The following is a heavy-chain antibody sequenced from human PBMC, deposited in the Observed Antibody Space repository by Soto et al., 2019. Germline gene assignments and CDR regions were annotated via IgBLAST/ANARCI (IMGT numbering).Heavy chain of an antibody. CDR1: GFTFSSYG. D-gene: IGHD1-26*01. CDR2: IWYDGSNK. V-gene: IGHV3-33*01. J-gene: IGHJ6*02. CDR3: ARDTREDRWSYYYYYGMDV. Sequence: QVQLVESGGGVVQPGRSLRLSCAASGFTFSSYGMHWVRQAPGKGLEWVAVIWYDGSNKYYADSVKGRFTISRDNSKNTLYLQMNILRAEDTAVYYCARDTREDRWSYYYYYGMDVWGQGTTVTVSS.